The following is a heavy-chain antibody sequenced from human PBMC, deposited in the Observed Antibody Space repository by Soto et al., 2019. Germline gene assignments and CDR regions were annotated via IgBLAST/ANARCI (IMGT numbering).Heavy chain of an antibody. CDR2: IYYSGST. CDR1: GGTIISYC. J-gene: IGHJ4*02. D-gene: IGHD2-2*01. Sequence: PSVTLCVPCTVAGGTIISYCGSWIRKPTGKGLEWIGYIYYSGSTNYNPSLKSRVTISVDTSKNQFSLKLSSVTAADTAVYYCARGRIVVVPAAMPYFDYWGQGTLVTVSS. V-gene: IGHV4-59*01. CDR3: ARGRIVVVPAAMPYFDY.